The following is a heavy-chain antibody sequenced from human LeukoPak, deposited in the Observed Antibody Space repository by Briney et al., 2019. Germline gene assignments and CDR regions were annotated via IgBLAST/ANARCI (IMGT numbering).Heavy chain of an antibody. CDR1: GGSFSGYY. CDR2: INHSGST. J-gene: IGHJ5*02. CDR3: GRGLGYSSSPGP. V-gene: IGHV4-34*01. D-gene: IGHD6-13*01. Sequence: PSETLSLTCAVYGGSFSGYYWSWIRQPPGKGPEWIGEINHSGSTNYNPSLKSRVTISVDTSKNQFSLKLSSVTAADTAVYYCGRGLGYSSSPGPWGQGTLVTVSS.